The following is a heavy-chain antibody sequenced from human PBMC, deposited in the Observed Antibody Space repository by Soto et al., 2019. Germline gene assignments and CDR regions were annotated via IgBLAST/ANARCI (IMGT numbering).Heavy chain of an antibody. CDR3: AHQVAPRILDI. D-gene: IGHD2-15*01. J-gene: IGHJ3*02. CDR2: IYWDDDK. CDR1: GFSLSTSGVG. V-gene: IGHV2-5*02. Sequence: QITLKESGPTLVKPTQTLTVTCTFSGFSLSTSGVGVGWIRQPPGKALGWVAVIYWDDDKRYRPSLESRLTITKDTPKNQVVHTMTNMDPVDTATYYCAHQVAPRILDIWGQGTMVTVSS.